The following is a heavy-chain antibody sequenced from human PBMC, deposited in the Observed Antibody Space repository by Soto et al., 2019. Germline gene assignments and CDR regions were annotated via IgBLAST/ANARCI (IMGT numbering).Heavy chain of an antibody. D-gene: IGHD1-7*01. CDR3: ARDDELELLSFDY. Sequence: EVQLVESGGGLVQPGGSLRLSCAASGFTFSSYWMSWVRQAPGKGLEWVANIKQDGSEKYYVDSVKGRFTISSDNAKNSLYLQMNSRRAEDTAVYYCARDDELELLSFDYWGQGTLVTVSS. CDR1: GFTFSSYW. CDR2: IKQDGSEK. J-gene: IGHJ4*02. V-gene: IGHV3-7*01.